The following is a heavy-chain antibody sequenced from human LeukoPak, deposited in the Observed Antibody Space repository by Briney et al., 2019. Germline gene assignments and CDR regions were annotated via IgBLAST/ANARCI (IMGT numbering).Heavy chain of an antibody. Sequence: GGSLRLSCAASGFTFSSYAMSWVRQAPGKGLEWVSAISGSGGSTYYADSVKGRFTISRDNSKNTLYLQTNSLRAEDTAIYFCARGGDYYHWGQGTVVTVSS. D-gene: IGHD4-17*01. CDR1: GFTFSSYA. CDR2: ISGSGGST. V-gene: IGHV3-23*01. J-gene: IGHJ5*02. CDR3: ARGGDYYH.